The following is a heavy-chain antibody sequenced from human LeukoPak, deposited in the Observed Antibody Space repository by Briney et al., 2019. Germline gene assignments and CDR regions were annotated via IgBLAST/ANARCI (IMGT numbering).Heavy chain of an antibody. CDR2: LYGGSGT. Sequence: GGSLRLSCAVSGFTVSSNYMTWVRQAPGKGLEWVSLLYGGSGTYYADSVKGRFTISRDNSKNMLFLQMNSLRAEDTAVYYCAREYLAAASLDYYLDYWGQGTLVTVSS. V-gene: IGHV3-53*01. D-gene: IGHD6-13*01. CDR3: AREYLAAASLDYYLDY. J-gene: IGHJ4*02. CDR1: GFTVSSNY.